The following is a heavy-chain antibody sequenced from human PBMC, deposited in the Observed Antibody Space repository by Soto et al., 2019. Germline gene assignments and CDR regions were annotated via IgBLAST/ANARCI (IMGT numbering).Heavy chain of an antibody. CDR2: IGSSGGYI. CDR3: AREKKHQSLGGRFGMDV. CDR1: GFIFSDFS. Sequence: PGGSLRLSCGVSGFIFSDFSMNWVRQAPGKGPEWVASIGSSGGYIFYADSVKGRFTISRDNAKKSLDLQINSLRAEDTAVYYCAREKKHQSLGGRFGMDVWGQGTTVTVS. V-gene: IGHV3-21*01. D-gene: IGHD2-2*01. J-gene: IGHJ6*02.